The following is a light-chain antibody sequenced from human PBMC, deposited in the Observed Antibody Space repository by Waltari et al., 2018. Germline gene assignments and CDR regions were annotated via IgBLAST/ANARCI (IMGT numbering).Light chain of an antibody. J-gene: IGKJ4*01. Sequence: EIVLTQSPVTLSVSPGERATLSCRASQSIHSNLAWYQQKPGQTPRLLIYGASTRATDIPARFSGSGSGTEFTLTISSLQSEDFAVYYCQQYNNWPLTFGGGTKV. CDR1: QSIHSN. CDR3: QQYNNWPLT. CDR2: GAS. V-gene: IGKV3-15*01.